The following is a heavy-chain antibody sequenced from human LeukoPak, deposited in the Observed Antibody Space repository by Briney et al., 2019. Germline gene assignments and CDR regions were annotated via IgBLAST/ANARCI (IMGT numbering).Heavy chain of an antibody. J-gene: IGHJ4*02. CDR1: GGSFSGYY. CDR2: INHSGST. V-gene: IGHV4-34*01. CDR3: AIGRGKRRPSSWYYFDY. D-gene: IGHD6-13*01. Sequence: SETLSLTCAVYGGSFSGYYWSWIRQPPGKGLEWIGEINHSGSTNYNPSLKSRVTISVDTSKNQFSLKLSSVTAADTAVYYCAIGRGKRRPSSWYYFDYWGQGTLVTVSS.